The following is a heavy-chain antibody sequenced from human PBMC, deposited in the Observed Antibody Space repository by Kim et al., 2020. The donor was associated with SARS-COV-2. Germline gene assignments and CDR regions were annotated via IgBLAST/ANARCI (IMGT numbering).Heavy chain of an antibody. D-gene: IGHD2-15*01. CDR2: IYYDAKT. Sequence: SETLSLTCTVSGVSIRDRGYYWAWIRRSPGKGLEWIASIYYDAKTYYNPSLRSRVSISLDTPKNQISLTLNSVTASDTAVYFCASPFSGGWSDFESWGRG. J-gene: IGHJ4*02. CDR1: GVSIRDRGYY. V-gene: IGHV4-39*01. CDR3: ASPFSGGWSDFES.